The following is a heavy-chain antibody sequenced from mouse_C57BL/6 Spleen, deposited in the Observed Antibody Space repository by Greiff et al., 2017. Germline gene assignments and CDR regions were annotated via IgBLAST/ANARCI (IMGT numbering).Heavy chain of an antibody. CDR1: GYTFTGYW. V-gene: IGHV1-9*01. CDR2: ILPGSGST. CDR3: ARLGVIYYGNPAWFAY. D-gene: IGHD2-1*01. Sequence: QVQLQQSGAELMKPGASVKLSCKATGYTFTGYWIEWVKQRPGHGLEWIGEILPGSGSTNYNEKFKGKATFTADTSSNTAYMQLSSLTTEDSAIYYCARLGVIYYGNPAWFAYWGQGTLVTVSA. J-gene: IGHJ3*01.